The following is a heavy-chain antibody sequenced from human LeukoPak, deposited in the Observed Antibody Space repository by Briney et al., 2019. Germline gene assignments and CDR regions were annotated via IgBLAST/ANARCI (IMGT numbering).Heavy chain of an antibody. CDR2: ISGSGGST. D-gene: IGHD2-2*01. CDR1: GFTFSSYA. CDR3: AKESELLCGGWFDA. Sequence: GGSLRLSCAASGFTFSSYAMSWVRQAPGKGLEWVSAISGSGGSTYYAASVKGRFTISRDNSKNTLYLQMDSLRAEDTAVYYCAKESELLCGGWFDAWGQGTLVPVSS. J-gene: IGHJ5*02. V-gene: IGHV3-23*01.